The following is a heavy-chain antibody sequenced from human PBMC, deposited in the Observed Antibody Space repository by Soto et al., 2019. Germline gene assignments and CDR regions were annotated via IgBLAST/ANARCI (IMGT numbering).Heavy chain of an antibody. CDR2: IIPIFGTA. V-gene: IGHV1-69*06. Sequence: VASVKVSCKASGGTFSSYAISWVRQAPGRGLEWMGGIIPIFGTANYAQKFQGRVTITADKSTSTAYMELSSLRSEDTAVYYCATRFGPSGWYNFDYWGQGTLVTVSS. CDR1: GGTFSSYA. J-gene: IGHJ4*02. CDR3: ATRFGPSGWYNFDY. D-gene: IGHD6-19*01.